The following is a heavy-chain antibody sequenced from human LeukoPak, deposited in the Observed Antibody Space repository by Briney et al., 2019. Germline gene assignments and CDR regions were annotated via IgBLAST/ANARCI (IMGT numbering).Heavy chain of an antibody. J-gene: IGHJ4*02. V-gene: IGHV3-33*01. Sequence: GGSLRLSCAASGFNFSSFVMHWVRQAPGKGLEWVAVIWYDGSNKYYADSVKGRFTISRGNSKNTLYLQMNSLRAEDTAVYCCARGPSAYPKCFDYWGQGTLVTVSS. D-gene: IGHD5-12*01. CDR3: ARGPSAYPKCFDY. CDR2: IWYDGSNK. CDR1: GFNFSSFV.